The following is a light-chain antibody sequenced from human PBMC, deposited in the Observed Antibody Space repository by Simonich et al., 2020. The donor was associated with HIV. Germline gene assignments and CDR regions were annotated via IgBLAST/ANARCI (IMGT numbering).Light chain of an antibody. V-gene: IGKV3-15*01. J-gene: IGKJ1*01. Sequence: EIVLTQSPGTLSLSPGERATLSCRASQRVSVSYLAWYQQKPGQAPRLLIYGAYSRATGIPARFSGSGSGTEFTLTISSMQSEDFAVYYCQQYNNWPPWTFGQGTKVEIK. CDR2: GAY. CDR3: QQYNNWPPWT. CDR1: QRVSVSY.